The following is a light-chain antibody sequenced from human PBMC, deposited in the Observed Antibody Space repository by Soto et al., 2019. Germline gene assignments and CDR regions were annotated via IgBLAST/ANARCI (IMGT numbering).Light chain of an antibody. Sequence: VLTQSPGTLSLSPAERATLSCSASQSVSSSYLAWDQQKPGQGPRLLIYGASSRATAIPDRFRGSGSGTGFTLTISRLEPEDFAVYYCQQYAGSPKTFGQGTKVDIK. CDR2: GAS. CDR1: QSVSSSY. V-gene: IGKV3-20*01. J-gene: IGKJ1*01. CDR3: QQYAGSPKT.